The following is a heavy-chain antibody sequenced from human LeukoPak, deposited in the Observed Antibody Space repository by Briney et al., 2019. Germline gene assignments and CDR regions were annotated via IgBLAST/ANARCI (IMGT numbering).Heavy chain of an antibody. CDR1: GFTFSNAW. CDR3: TPGSYYSLYYYGMDV. V-gene: IGHV3-15*01. J-gene: IGHJ6*02. D-gene: IGHD3-10*01. Sequence: GGSLRLSCAASGFTFSNAWMSWVRQAPGKGLEWVGRIKSKTDGGTTDYAAPVKGRLTISRDDSKSTLYLQMNSLKTEDTAVYYCTPGSYYSLYYYGMDVWGQGTTVTVSS. CDR2: IKSKTDGGTT.